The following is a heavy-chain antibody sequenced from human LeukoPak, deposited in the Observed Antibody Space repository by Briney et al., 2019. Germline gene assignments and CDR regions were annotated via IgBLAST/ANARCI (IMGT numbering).Heavy chain of an antibody. J-gene: IGHJ3*02. D-gene: IGHD3-22*01. Sequence: GGSLRLSCAASGFTVSSNYMSWVRQAPGKGLEWVSVIYSGGSTYYADSVKGRFTISRDNSKNTLYLQMNNLRAEDTAVYYCARAKVVVVSFDAFDIWGQGTMVTVSS. V-gene: IGHV3-53*01. CDR2: IYSGGST. CDR3: ARAKVVVVSFDAFDI. CDR1: GFTVSSNY.